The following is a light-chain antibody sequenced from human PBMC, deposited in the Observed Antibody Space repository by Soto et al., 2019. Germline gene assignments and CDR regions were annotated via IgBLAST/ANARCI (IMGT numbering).Light chain of an antibody. V-gene: IGLV2-14*01. Sequence: QPVLTQPASVSGSPGQSITISCTGTSSDVGGYNYVSWYQQHPGRAPKLMIYDVSNRPSGVSNRFSGSKSGNTASLTISGLQAEDEADYYCSSYTGSSTLFGGGTKLTVL. CDR2: DVS. CDR1: SSDVGGYNY. CDR3: SSYTGSSTL. J-gene: IGLJ2*01.